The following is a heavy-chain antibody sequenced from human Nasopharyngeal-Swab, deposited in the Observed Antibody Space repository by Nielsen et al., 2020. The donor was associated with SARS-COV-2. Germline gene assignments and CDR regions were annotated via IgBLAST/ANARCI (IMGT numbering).Heavy chain of an antibody. J-gene: IGHJ4*02. CDR3: ARISGSGAFDC. Sequence: GSLRLSCTVSGGSISSYYWSWIRQPPGKGLEWIGYIYYRGSTNYNPSLKSRVTISVDTSKNQFSLKLSSVTAADTAVYYCARISGSGAFDCWGQGTLVTVSS. CDR1: GGSISSYY. V-gene: IGHV4-59*01. D-gene: IGHD1-26*01. CDR2: IYYRGST.